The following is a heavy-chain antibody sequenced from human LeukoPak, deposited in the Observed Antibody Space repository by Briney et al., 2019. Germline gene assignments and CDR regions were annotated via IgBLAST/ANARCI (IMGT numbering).Heavy chain of an antibody. CDR3: AKDSKYYDSSGYSAGIDY. J-gene: IGHJ4*02. CDR2: ISYDGSNK. CDR1: GFTFSSYG. D-gene: IGHD3-22*01. Sequence: GGSLRLSCAASGFTFSSYGMHWVRQAPGKGLEWVAVISYDGSNKYYADSVKGRFTISRDNSKNTLYLQMNSLRAEDTAVYYCAKDSKYYDSSGYSAGIDYWGQGTLVTVSS. V-gene: IGHV3-30*18.